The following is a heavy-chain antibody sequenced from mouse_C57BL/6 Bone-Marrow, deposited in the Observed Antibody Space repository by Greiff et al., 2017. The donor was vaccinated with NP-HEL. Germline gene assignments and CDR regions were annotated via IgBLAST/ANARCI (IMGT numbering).Heavy chain of an antibody. CDR1: GFTFSDYG. V-gene: IGHV5-17*01. CDR2: ISSDSSTI. J-gene: IGHJ4*01. CDR3: ARPDDYYAMDY. Sequence: EVQLVESGGGLVKPGGYLKLSCAASGFTFSDYGMHWVRQAPEKGLELVAYISSDSSTIYYADPVKGRFTISRDNAKNTLFLQMTSLRSEDTAMYYCARPDDYYAMDYWGQGTSVTVSS.